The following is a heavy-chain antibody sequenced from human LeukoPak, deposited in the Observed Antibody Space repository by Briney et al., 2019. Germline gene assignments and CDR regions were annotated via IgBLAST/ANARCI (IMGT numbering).Heavy chain of an antibody. V-gene: IGHV3-23*01. CDR3: ANVGGSGWRFDY. CDR1: GFTFSSYA. D-gene: IGHD6-19*01. J-gene: IGHJ4*02. CDR2: ISGSGGST. Sequence: GGSLRLSCAASGFTFSSYAMSWVRQAPGKGLEWVSAISGSGGSTYYADSVKGRFTISRDNSKNTLYLQMNSLRAEDTAVYYCANVGGSGWRFDYWGQGTLVTVSS.